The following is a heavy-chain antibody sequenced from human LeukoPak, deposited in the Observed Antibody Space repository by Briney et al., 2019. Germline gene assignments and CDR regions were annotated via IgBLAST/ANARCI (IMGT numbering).Heavy chain of an antibody. D-gene: IGHD3-10*01. Sequence: SETLSPTCTVSGGSVNSGSYHWSWIRQPPGKGLEWIGYIYFSGTTNYNPSLKSRVTISVDTSKNQFSLKLSSVTAADTAVYYCASGGGSGSYYYYYYYGMDVWGQGTTVTVSS. V-gene: IGHV4-61*01. CDR1: GGSVNSGSYH. CDR2: IYFSGTT. J-gene: IGHJ6*02. CDR3: ASGGGSGSYYYYYYYGMDV.